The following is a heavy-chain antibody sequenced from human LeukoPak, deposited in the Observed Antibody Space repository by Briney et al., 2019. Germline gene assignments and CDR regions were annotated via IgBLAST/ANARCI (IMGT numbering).Heavy chain of an antibody. CDR2: IGSSSSFL. CDR3: ARDYPHYYDSSEAVAFDI. V-gene: IGHV3-21*01. Sequence: PGGSLRLSCATSGFDFRIYTMTWVRQAPGKGLEWVSSIGSSSSFLNYADSVKGRFTISRDNAKNSLYLQMNSLRAEDTAVYYCARDYPHYYDSSEAVAFDIWGQGTMVTVSS. J-gene: IGHJ3*02. D-gene: IGHD3-22*01. CDR1: GFDFRIYT.